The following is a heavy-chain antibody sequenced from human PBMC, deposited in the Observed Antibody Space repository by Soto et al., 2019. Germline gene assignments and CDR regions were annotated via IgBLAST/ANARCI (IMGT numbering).Heavy chain of an antibody. CDR1: GYTFTSYD. CDR3: ARDSSGYYESAFDI. D-gene: IGHD3-22*01. Sequence: AASVTGSCTSSGYTFTSYDINWVRQAPGQGLEWMGWMNPNSGSTSYAQKFQGRVTMTRDTSTSTVYMELSSLRSEDTAVYYCARDSSGYYESAFDIWGQGTMVTVS. V-gene: IGHV1-8*02. J-gene: IGHJ3*02. CDR2: MNPNSGST.